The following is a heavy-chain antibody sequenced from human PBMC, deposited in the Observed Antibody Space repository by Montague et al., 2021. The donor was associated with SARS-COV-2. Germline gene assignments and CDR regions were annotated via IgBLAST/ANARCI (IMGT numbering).Heavy chain of an antibody. CDR1: GFTFDDYA. V-gene: IGHV3-43*02. CDR2: INGDGITT. D-gene: IGHD3-10*01. J-gene: IGHJ3*01. Sequence: SLRLSCAASGFTFDDYAMHWVRQAPGKGLEWVSLINGDGITTFVTDSVEGRFIISRDNSKNSLYLQMNSLRTDDTALYYCVKDMSEFDDLYGSAVWGQGTLVTVSS. CDR3: VKDMSEFDDLYGSAV.